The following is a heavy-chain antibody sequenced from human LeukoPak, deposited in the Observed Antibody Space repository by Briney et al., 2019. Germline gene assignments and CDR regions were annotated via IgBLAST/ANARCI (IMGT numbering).Heavy chain of an antibody. V-gene: IGHV3-21*01. CDR1: GFTFSSYS. Sequence: GGSLRLSCAASGFTFSSYSMNWVRQAPGKGLEWVSSISSSSSYIYYADSVKGRFTISRDNAKNSLYLQMNSLRAEDTAVYYCARDFEIPNSRTPNWGQGTLVTVSS. CDR3: ARDFEIPNSRTPN. D-gene: IGHD3-9*01. CDR2: ISSSSSYI. J-gene: IGHJ4*02.